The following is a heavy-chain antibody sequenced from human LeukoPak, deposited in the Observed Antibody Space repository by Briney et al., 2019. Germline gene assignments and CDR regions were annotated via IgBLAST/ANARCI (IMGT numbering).Heavy chain of an antibody. J-gene: IGHJ4*02. CDR3: ARQPIYEAYFDF. CDR2: IKHGGSEK. D-gene: IGHD3-16*01. CDR1: GFPFDRYW. Sequence: GGSLRLSCVASGFPFDRYWMSWVRQAPGKGLEWVANIKHGGSEKNFVDSVKGRFTISRDNAENSLFLQMNSLRADDTAVYFCARQPIYEAYFDFWGQGTLVTVSS. V-gene: IGHV3-7*01.